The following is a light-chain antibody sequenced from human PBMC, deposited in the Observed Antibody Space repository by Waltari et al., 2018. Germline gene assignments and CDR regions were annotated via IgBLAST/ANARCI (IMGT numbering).Light chain of an antibody. CDR3: QQYGSSPTT. J-gene: IGKJ3*01. V-gene: IGKV3-20*01. CDR2: GAS. CDR1: QSVRNSR. Sequence: EIVLTQSPGTLSLSPGEGATLSGRASQSVRNSRLAWYQQKPGQAPRLLIYGASSRATGIPDRFSGSGSGTDFTLTISRLEPEDFAVYYCQQYGSSPTTFGPGTKVDIK.